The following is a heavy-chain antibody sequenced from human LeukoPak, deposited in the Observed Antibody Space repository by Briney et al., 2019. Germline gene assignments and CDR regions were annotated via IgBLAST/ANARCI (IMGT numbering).Heavy chain of an antibody. D-gene: IGHD1-1*01. CDR1: GYTLTSYY. CDR3: ARDGGTGSRYYYYGMDV. J-gene: IGHJ6*02. Sequence: ASVKVSCKASGYTLTSYYMHWVRQAPGQGLEWMGIINPSGGSTSYAQKFQGRVTMTRDTSTSTVYMELSSLRSEDTAVYYCARDGGTGSRYYYYGMDVRGQGTTVTVSS. CDR2: INPSGGST. V-gene: IGHV1-46*01.